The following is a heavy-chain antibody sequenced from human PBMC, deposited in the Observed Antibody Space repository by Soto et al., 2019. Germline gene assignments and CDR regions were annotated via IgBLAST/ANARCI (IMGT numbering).Heavy chain of an antibody. CDR1: GFTFSSYA. J-gene: IGHJ6*02. CDR3: ARERGGYCISTRCSGDGMDV. CDR2: ISYDGSNK. D-gene: IGHD2-2*01. V-gene: IGHV3-30-3*01. Sequence: QVQLVESGGGVVQPGRSLRLSCAASGFTFSSYAMHWVRQAPGKGLEWVAVISYDGSNKYYADSVKGRFTISRDNSKNTLYLQMNSLRAEDTAVYYCARERGGYCISTRCSGDGMDVWGQGTTVTVSS.